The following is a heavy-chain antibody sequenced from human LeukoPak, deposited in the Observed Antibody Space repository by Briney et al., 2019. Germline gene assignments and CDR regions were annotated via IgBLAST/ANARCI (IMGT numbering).Heavy chain of an antibody. CDR1: GFTFSSYG. CDR3: ARDLSSGWSKNAFDI. J-gene: IGHJ3*02. Sequence: PGGSLRLSCAASGFTFSSYGMHWVRQAPGKGLEWVAVIWYDGSNKYYADSVKGRFTISRDNSKNTLYLQMNSLRAEDTAVYYCARDLSSGWSKNAFDIWGQGTMVTVSS. CDR2: IWYDGSNK. V-gene: IGHV3-33*01. D-gene: IGHD6-19*01.